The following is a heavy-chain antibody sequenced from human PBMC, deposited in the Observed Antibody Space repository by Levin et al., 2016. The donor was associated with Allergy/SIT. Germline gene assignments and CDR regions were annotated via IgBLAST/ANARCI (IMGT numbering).Heavy chain of an antibody. D-gene: IGHD6-19*01. Sequence: WIRQPPGKGLEWVSAISGGSTYYADSVKGRFTISRDNSNNTLYLQMDSLRAEDTAVYYCVKAWARSGWTFLDYWGQGTLVTVSS. J-gene: IGHJ4*02. CDR3: VKAWARSGWTFLDY. CDR2: ISGGST. V-gene: IGHV3-23*01.